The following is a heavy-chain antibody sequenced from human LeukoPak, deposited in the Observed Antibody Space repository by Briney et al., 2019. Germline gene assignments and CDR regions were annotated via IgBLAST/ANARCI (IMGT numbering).Heavy chain of an antibody. D-gene: IGHD6-6*01. Sequence: GGSLRLSCAASGFTFDDYAMHWVRQAPGKGLEWVSGISWNSGSIGYADSVKGRFTISRDNAKNSLYLQMNSLRAEDTALYYCAKASSYYYYGMDVWGQGITVTVSS. CDR3: AKASSYYYYGMDV. J-gene: IGHJ6*02. CDR1: GFTFDDYA. V-gene: IGHV3-9*01. CDR2: ISWNSGSI.